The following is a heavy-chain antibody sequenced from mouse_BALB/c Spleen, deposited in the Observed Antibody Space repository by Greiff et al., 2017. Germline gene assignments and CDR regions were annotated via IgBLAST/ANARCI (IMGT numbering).Heavy chain of an antibody. CDR3: TRDDGNPWFAY. J-gene: IGHJ3*01. D-gene: IGHD2-3*01. CDR2: IDPETGGT. Sequence: QVHVKQSGAELVRPGASVTLSCKASGYTFTDYEMHWVKQTPVHGLEWIGAIDPETGGTAYNQKFKGKATLTADKSSSTAYMELRSLTSEDSAVYYCTRDDGNPWFAYWGQGTLVTVSA. V-gene: IGHV1-15*01. CDR1: GYTFTDYE.